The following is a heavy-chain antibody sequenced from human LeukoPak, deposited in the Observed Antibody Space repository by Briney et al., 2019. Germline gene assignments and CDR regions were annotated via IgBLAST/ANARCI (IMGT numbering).Heavy chain of an antibody. CDR2: IFDGETT. J-gene: IGHJ4*01. V-gene: IGHV4-39*07. CDR1: GGSISNGDYY. D-gene: IGHD6-25*01. Sequence: PSENLSLTCSVSGGSISNGDYYWGWIRQAPGKGLEWIGSIFDGETTHYNPSLKNRATISVDTSKNQFSLKLTSVTAADATMYYCARQLPTAAADTRGYFDYWGQGTVVTVSS. CDR3: ARQLPTAAADTRGYFDY.